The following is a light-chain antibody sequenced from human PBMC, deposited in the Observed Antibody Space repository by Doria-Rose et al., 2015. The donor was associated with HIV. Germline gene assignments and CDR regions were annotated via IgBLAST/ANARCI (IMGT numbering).Light chain of an antibody. Sequence: QSPSSLSASIGARATITCRASQTVSTYLNWFQQEPGKAPKLLIYAASRLQSGVPSRFSGSGSGTDFTLTISGLQPGDFATYYCQQTYSSPPWTFGQGTKVEMK. V-gene: IGKV1-39*01. CDR1: QTVSTY. J-gene: IGKJ1*01. CDR3: QQTYSSPPWT. CDR2: AAS.